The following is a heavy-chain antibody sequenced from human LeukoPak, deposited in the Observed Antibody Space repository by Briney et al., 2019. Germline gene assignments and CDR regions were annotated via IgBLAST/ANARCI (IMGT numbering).Heavy chain of an antibody. CDR3: AKRGSGNSKYISSWYYFDY. CDR1: GFTFSSYG. Sequence: GGSLRLSCAASGFTFSSYGMHWVRQAPGKGLEWVAVISYDGSNKYYADSVKGRFTISRDNSKNTLYLQMNSLRAEDTAVYYCAKRGSGNSKYISSWYYFDYWGQGTLVTVSS. D-gene: IGHD6-13*01. CDR2: ISYDGSNK. J-gene: IGHJ4*02. V-gene: IGHV3-30*18.